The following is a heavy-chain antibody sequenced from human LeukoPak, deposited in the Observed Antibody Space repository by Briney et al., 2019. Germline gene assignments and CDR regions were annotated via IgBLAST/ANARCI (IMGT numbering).Heavy chain of an antibody. J-gene: IGHJ4*02. CDR3: ATYYYDSSGLYYFDY. D-gene: IGHD3-22*01. V-gene: IGHV1-2*02. CDR2: INPNSGGT. Sequence: ASVKVSCKASGYTFTGYYMHWVRQAPVQGLEWMGWINPNSGGTNYAQKFQGRVTMTRDTSISTAYMELSRLRSDDTAVYYCATYYYDSSGLYYFDYWGQGTLVTVSS. CDR1: GYTFTGYY.